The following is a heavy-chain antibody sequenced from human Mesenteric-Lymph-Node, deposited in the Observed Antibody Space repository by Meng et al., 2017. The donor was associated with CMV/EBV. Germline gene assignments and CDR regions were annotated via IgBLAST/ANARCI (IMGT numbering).Heavy chain of an antibody. D-gene: IGHD3-3*01. Sequence: GGSLRLSCAASGFTFSSYSMNWVRQAPGKGLEWVSYISSSSTIYYADSVKGRFTISRDNTKNSLYLQMNSLRAEDTAVYCCARVGKAYYDFWSGYYADGTTYSYFDYWGQGTLVTVSS. V-gene: IGHV3-48*04. CDR2: ISSSSTI. CDR3: ARVGKAYYDFWSGYYADGTTYSYFDY. J-gene: IGHJ4*02. CDR1: GFTFSSYS.